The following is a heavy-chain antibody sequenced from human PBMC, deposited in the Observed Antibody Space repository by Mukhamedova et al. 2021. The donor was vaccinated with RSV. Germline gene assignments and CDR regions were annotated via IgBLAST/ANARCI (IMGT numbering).Heavy chain of an antibody. V-gene: IGHV3-23*01. J-gene: IGHJ1*01. CDR2: ST. CDR3: AKDLYGAFDQY. Sequence: STWDADSVKGRFTISRDNSKNTLYLQMNSLRVEDTAVYYCAKDLYGAFDQYWGQGTLVTVSS. D-gene: IGHD4/OR15-4a*01.